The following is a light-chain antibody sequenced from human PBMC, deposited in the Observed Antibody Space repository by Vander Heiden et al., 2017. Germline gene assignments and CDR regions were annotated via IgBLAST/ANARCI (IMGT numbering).Light chain of an antibody. V-gene: IGKV3-15*01. Sequence: PPLPWSPGKRAPLSCRASKSVSGNLAWYQQNPAQAPRLLIYGPSPRTPVTPASCSGSGSGPGFPLPLGGLHSKDFPVYYGRRKNTWPPLTFGGGTKVEIK. CDR1: KSVSGN. J-gene: IGKJ4*01. CDR3: RRKNTWPPLT. CDR2: GPS.